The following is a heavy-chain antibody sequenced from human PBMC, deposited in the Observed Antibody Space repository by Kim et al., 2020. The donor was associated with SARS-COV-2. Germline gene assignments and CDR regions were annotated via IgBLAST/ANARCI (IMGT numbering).Heavy chain of an antibody. CDR3: ARDTPVGATDFDY. J-gene: IGHJ4*02. V-gene: IGHV3-48*02. D-gene: IGHD1-26*01. Sequence: SYADSVKGRFTISRDNAKNSLYLQMNSLRDEDTAVYYCARDTPVGATDFDYWGQGTLVTVSS.